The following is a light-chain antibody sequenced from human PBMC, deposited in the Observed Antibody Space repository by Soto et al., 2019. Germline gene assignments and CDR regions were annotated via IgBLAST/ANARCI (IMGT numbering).Light chain of an antibody. V-gene: IGKV3-11*01. CDR2: DAS. CDR1: QSVSSY. Sequence: EIVLTQSPVTLSLSPGERATLSCRASQSVSSYLAWYQQRPGQAPRLLIYDASNRATGIPARFSGSGSETAFTLTISSLEPEDFAVYYCQQRSNWPLTFGGGTKVEIK. J-gene: IGKJ4*01. CDR3: QQRSNWPLT.